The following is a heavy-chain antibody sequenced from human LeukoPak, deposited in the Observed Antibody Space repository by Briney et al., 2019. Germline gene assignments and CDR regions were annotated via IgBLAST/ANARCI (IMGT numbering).Heavy chain of an antibody. V-gene: IGHV4-4*07. J-gene: IGHJ6*03. CDR2: IYTSGST. CDR1: GGSISSYY. CDR3: ARDRRGVDGSGSYYYYMDV. D-gene: IGHD3-10*01. Sequence: SETLSLTCTVSGGSISSYYWSWIRQPAGKGLKWIGRIYTSGSTNYNPSLKSRVTMSVDTSKNQFSLKLSSVTAADTAVYYCARDRRGVDGSGSYYYYMDVWGKGTTVTVSS.